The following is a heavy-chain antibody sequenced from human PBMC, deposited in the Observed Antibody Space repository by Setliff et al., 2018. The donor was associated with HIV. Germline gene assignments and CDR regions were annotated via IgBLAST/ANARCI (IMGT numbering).Heavy chain of an antibody. V-gene: IGHV3-48*04. CDR1: GFTFSSYS. CDR2: ISSSSSTI. J-gene: IGHJ4*02. CDR3: ARARSGSYES. D-gene: IGHD1-26*01. Sequence: GGSLRLSCAASGFTFSSYSMNWVRQAPGKGLEWVSYISSSSSTIYYADSVKGRFTISRDNAKNSLYLQMNSLRAEDTAVYYCARARSGSYESWGQGTLVTVSS.